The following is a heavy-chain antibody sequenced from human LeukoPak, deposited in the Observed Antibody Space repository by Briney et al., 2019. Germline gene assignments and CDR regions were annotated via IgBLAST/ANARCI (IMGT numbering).Heavy chain of an antibody. CDR1: GFTFSSYG. CDR3: AQGSGYEAQYYYYYMDV. V-gene: IGHV3-30*02. D-gene: IGHD5-12*01. J-gene: IGHJ6*03. Sequence: GVSLRLSCAASGFTFSSYGMHWVRQAPGKGLEWVAFIRYDGSNKYYADSVKGRFSISRDISKHRLYLHVNSLRPEDTAVYYCAQGSGYEAQYYYYYMDVWGKGPTVTISS. CDR2: IRYDGSNK.